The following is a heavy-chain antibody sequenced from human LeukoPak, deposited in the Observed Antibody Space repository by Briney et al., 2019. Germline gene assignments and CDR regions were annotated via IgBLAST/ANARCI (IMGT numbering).Heavy chain of an antibody. J-gene: IGHJ6*03. CDR3: ARQHDSYHYYYVDV. V-gene: IGHV4-38-2*01. Sequence: SETLSLTCAVSGYSISSGYYWVWIRQPPGKGLEWIGSLYHSDSIYYNPSLESRVTMSVDTSKNQFSLKLSFVTAADTAVYYCARQHDSYHYYYVDVWGKGTTVTVSS. CDR1: GYSISSGYY. CDR2: LYHSDSI. D-gene: IGHD6-13*01.